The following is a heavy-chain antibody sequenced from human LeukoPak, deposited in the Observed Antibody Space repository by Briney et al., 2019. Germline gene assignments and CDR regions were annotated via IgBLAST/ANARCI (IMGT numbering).Heavy chain of an antibody. J-gene: IGHJ4*02. CDR3: AKAAGSGYYADY. CDR2: ISYDGSNK. Sequence: GRSLRLSCAASGFTFSSYGMHWVRQAPGKGLEWVAVISYDGSNKYYADSVKGRFTISRDNSKNTLYLQMNSLRAEDTAVYYCAKAAGSGYYADYWGQGTLVTVPS. CDR1: GFTFSSYG. D-gene: IGHD3-22*01. V-gene: IGHV3-30*18.